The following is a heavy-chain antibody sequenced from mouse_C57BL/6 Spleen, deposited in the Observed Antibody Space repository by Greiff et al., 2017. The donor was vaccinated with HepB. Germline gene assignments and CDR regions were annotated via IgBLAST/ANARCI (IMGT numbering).Heavy chain of an antibody. CDR1: GYSFTGYY. Sequence: VQLQQSGPELVKPGASVKISCKASGYSFTGYYMNWVKQSPEKSLEWIGEINPSTGGTTYNQKFKAKATLTVDKSSSTAYMQLKSLTSEDSAVYYCARYDGYYVRYFDVWGTGTTVTVSS. V-gene: IGHV1-42*01. CDR3: ARYDGYYVRYFDV. D-gene: IGHD2-3*01. J-gene: IGHJ1*03. CDR2: INPSTGGT.